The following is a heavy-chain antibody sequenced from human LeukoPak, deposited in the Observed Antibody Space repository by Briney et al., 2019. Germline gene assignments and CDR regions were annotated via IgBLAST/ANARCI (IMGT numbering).Heavy chain of an antibody. V-gene: IGHV1-18*01. Sequence: ASVKVSCKASGYTFTSYAMHWVRQAPGQRLEWMGWINAYNGNTNYAQKLQGRVTMTTDTSTSTAYMELRSLRSDDTAVYYCARARRYDFWSGYYMLNWFDPWGQGTLVTVSS. CDR3: ARARRYDFWSGYYMLNWFDP. J-gene: IGHJ5*02. CDR1: GYTFTSYA. CDR2: INAYNGNT. D-gene: IGHD3-3*01.